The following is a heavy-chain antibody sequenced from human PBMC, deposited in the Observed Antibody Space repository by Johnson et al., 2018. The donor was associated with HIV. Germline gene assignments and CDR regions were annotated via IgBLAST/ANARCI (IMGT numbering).Heavy chain of an antibody. D-gene: IGHD5-18*01. CDR2: IKQDGSEK. V-gene: IGHV3-7*01. Sequence: VQLVESGGGLVQPGGSLRLSCAASGFTFSSYWMSWVRQAPGKGLAWVANIKQDGSEKHYVDSVKGRFIISSDNAKNSLYLKMNSLRAEETAGYYCASRSYGYVRHAFDIWGQGTMVTVSP. CDR1: GFTFSSYW. CDR3: ASRSYGYVRHAFDI. J-gene: IGHJ3*02.